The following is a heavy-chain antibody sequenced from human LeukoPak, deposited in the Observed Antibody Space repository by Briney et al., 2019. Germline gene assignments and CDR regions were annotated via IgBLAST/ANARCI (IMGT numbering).Heavy chain of an antibody. CDR2: ISAYNGNT. CDR3: ARAPYCSRTTCYTANGHNSYFDY. J-gene: IGHJ4*02. Sequence: ASVKVSCKASGYTFTSYGISWVRQAPGQGLEWMGWISAYNGNTNYAQTLQGRVTMTTDTSTSTTYMELRSLGSDDTAVYYCARAPYCSRTTCYTANGHNSYFDYWGQGTLVTVSS. V-gene: IGHV1-18*01. CDR1: GYTFTSYG. D-gene: IGHD2-2*01.